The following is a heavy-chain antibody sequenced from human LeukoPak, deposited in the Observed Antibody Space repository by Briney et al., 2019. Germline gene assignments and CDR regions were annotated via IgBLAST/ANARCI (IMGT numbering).Heavy chain of an antibody. V-gene: IGHV3-23*01. CDR3: AKFTMIVPGSFDY. CDR1: GFTFSSSA. D-gene: IGHD3-22*01. Sequence: PGGSLRLSCAASGFTFSSSAMSWVRQVPGKGLEWVSGISASGGSTYYADSVRGRFTISRDNSKNTLYLQLNSLRADDTAVYYCAKFTMIVPGSFDYWGQGTLVTVSS. CDR2: ISASGGST. J-gene: IGHJ4*02.